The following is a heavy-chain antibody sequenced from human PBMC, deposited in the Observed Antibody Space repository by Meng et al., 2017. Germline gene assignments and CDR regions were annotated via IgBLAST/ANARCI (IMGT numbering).Heavy chain of an antibody. CDR1: GYTFTSYG. CDR3: ARVSHTYYYDSSGYYPSDY. D-gene: IGHD3-22*01. CDR2: ISAYNGNT. Sequence: QVRRVESGAEVKTPGASVKVSCKASGYTFTSYGIRWVRQAPGQGLEWMGWISAYNGNTNYTQKLQGRVTMTTDTSTSTAYMELRSLRSDDTAVYYCARVSHTYYYDSSGYYPSDYWGQGTLVTASS. J-gene: IGHJ4*02. V-gene: IGHV1-18*01.